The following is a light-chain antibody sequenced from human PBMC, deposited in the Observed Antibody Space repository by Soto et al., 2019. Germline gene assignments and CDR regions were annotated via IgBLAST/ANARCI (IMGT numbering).Light chain of an antibody. CDR1: SSDIGAYNY. V-gene: IGLV2-14*01. J-gene: IGLJ1*01. Sequence: QSALTQPASVSGSPGQSITVSCTGTSSDIGAYNYVSWYQQYPGKAPTLMIYEVNIRPSRVSPRFSGSKSGNTASLTISGLQAEDEADDYCTSYTSASTRIFGTGTQLTVL. CDR3: TSYTSASTRI. CDR2: EVN.